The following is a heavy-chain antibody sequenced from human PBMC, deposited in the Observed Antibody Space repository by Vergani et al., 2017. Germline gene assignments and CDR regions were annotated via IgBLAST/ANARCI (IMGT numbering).Heavy chain of an antibody. J-gene: IGHJ4*02. V-gene: IGHV3-74*03. D-gene: IGHD2/OR15-2a*01. CDR2: IAEYGNRA. CDR3: VRTEYCNGIACNTRFDY. Sequence: EVQLVESGGGSVQSGGSLRLSCVASGFSFNTSRMHWVRQVPGKRLMWVARIAEYGNRATYGDFETGRFTISRDNAKNTVFLQMNILRADDAGVYYCVRTEYCNGIACNTRFDYWGQGALVTVSS. CDR1: GFSFNTSR.